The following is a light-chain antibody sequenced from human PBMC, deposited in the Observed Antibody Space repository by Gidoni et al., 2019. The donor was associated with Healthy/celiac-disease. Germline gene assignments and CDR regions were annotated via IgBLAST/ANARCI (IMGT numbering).Light chain of an antibody. CDR1: QSSSSW. V-gene: IGKV1-5*03. Sequence: DIQMTQSPSTLSASVGGRVTITCRASQSSSSWLAWYQQKPGKAPKLLIYKASSLEIGVPSRFSGSGSGTEFTLTISSLQPDDFATYYCQQYSNYPWTFGQGTKVEIK. J-gene: IGKJ1*01. CDR3: QQYSNYPWT. CDR2: KAS.